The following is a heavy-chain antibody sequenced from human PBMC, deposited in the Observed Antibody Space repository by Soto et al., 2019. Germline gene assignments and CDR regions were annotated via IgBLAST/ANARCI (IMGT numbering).Heavy chain of an antibody. CDR1: VGSFKISH. CDR2: INHHTTT. V-gene: IGHV4-34*01. J-gene: IGHJ4*02. Sequence: AESLSLTCASCVGSFKISHCNGIHQTPGKRLEWIGEINHHTTTNYNPFLKSRVIISLDTPKNQVTLKLSSWTAANTAVYCCARGYHTALAPIFWAQGILVT. CDR3: ARGYHTALAPIF. D-gene: IGHD5-18*01.